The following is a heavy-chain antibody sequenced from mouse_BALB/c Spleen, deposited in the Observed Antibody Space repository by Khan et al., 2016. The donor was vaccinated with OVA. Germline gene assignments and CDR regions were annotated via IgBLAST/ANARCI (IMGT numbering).Heavy chain of an antibody. CDR1: GFDFSRYW. Sequence: EVQLQESGGGLVQPGGSLKLSCAASGFDFSRYWLSWVRQAPGKGLEWIGEINPDSSTINYSPSLKDKFIISRDNAKNTLYLQMSKVRSEDTAFYYCARLSFYGYFYDLGQGTTLTVSS. CDR2: INPDSSTI. CDR3: ARLSFYGYFYD. D-gene: IGHD1-1*01. V-gene: IGHV4-1*02. J-gene: IGHJ2*01.